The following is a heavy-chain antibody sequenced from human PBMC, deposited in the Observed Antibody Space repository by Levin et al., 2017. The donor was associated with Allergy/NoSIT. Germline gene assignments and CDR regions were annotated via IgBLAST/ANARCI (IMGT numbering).Heavy chain of an antibody. J-gene: IGHJ5*02. V-gene: IGHV3-11*01. CDR2: ISSSGNTI. D-gene: IGHD6-13*01. Sequence: SCAASGFTFSDYYVSWIRQAPAKGLEWVSYISSSGNTIYYADSVKGRFTISRDNAKNSLYLQMNSLRAEDTAVYYCARATYSHGGNWFDPWGQGTLVTVSS. CDR3: ARATYSHGGNWFDP. CDR1: GFTFSDYY.